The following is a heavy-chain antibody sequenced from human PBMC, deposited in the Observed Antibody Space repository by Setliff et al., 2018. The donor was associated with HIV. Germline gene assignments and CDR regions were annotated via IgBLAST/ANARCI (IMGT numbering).Heavy chain of an antibody. V-gene: IGHV1-69*13. CDR2: IIPIFNTA. Sequence: ASVKVSCKVSGYTLTEFSMHWVRQAPGQGLEWMGGIIPIFNTANYAQKFQGRVTITADESTSTAYMELSSLRSEDTAVYYCARIVRPSYYYYYYMDVWGKGTTVTVSS. D-gene: IGHD3-10*02. CDR3: ARIVRPSYYYYYYMDV. J-gene: IGHJ6*03. CDR1: GYTLTEFS.